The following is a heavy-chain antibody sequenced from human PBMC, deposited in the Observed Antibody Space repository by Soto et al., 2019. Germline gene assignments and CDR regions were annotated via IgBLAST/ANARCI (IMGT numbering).Heavy chain of an antibody. J-gene: IGHJ4*02. Sequence: SGPTLVNPTQTLTLTCTFPGFSLTTSGVAVGWIRQPPGKALEWLALIYWDDDKRYSPSLNNRLTITKDTSKNQVVLTMTNMDPVDTATYYCAHRPAMTYFYYSGQGIMVTVSS. V-gene: IGHV2-5*02. CDR1: GFSLTTSGVA. D-gene: IGHD2-21*02. CDR2: IYWDDDK. CDR3: AHRPAMTYFYY.